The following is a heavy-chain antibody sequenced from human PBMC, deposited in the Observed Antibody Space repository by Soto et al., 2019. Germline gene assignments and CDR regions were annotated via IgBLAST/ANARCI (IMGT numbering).Heavy chain of an antibody. Sequence: SLRLSCAASGFTFSNAWMSWVRQAPGKGLEWVGRIKSKTDGGTTDYAAPVKGRFTISRDDSKNTLYLQMNSLKTEDTAVYYCTTEYYYDSSGYYPWYYYYGMDVWGQGTTVTVSS. J-gene: IGHJ6*02. V-gene: IGHV3-15*01. CDR3: TTEYYYDSSGYYPWYYYYGMDV. D-gene: IGHD3-22*01. CDR2: IKSKTDGGTT. CDR1: GFTFSNAW.